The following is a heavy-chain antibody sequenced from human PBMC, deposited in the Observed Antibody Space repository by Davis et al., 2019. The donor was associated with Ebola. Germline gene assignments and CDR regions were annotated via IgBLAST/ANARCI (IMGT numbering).Heavy chain of an antibody. CDR2: INHSGST. V-gene: IGHV4-34*01. J-gene: IGHJ4*02. CDR1: GGSISSYY. CDR3: ARAGIAMVTDY. Sequence: PSETLSLTCTVSGGSISSYYWSWIRQPPGKGLEWIGEINHSGSTNYNPSLKSRVTISVDTSKNQFSLKLSSVTAADTAVYYCARAGIAMVTDYWGQGTLVTVSS. D-gene: IGHD5-18*01.